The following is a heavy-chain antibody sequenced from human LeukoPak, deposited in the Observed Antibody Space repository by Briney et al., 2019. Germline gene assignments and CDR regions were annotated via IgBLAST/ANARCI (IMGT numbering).Heavy chain of an antibody. Sequence: GGSLRLSCAASGFTFSDYYMSWIRQAPGKGLEWVSYISSSGSTINYADSVKGRFTISRDTAKNSLYLQMNSLRAEDTAVYCCAREERGYSYGSPIANWGQGTLVTVSS. D-gene: IGHD5-18*01. CDR3: AREERGYSYGSPIAN. V-gene: IGHV3-11*01. CDR1: GFTFSDYY. CDR2: ISSSGSTI. J-gene: IGHJ4*02.